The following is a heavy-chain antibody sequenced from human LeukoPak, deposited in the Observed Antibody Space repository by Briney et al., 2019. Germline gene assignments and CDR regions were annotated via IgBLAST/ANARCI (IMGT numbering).Heavy chain of an antibody. D-gene: IGHD6-13*01. CDR2: MSGSGGST. V-gene: IGHV3-23*01. Sequence: GGSLRLSCAASGFTFSDYYMSWIRQAPGKGLEWVSAMSGSGGSTFYADSVKGRFTISRDNSKNTLYLQMNSLRAEDSAVYYCAKDSGVWGFDTWGQGTLVTVSS. CDR1: GFTFSDYY. J-gene: IGHJ5*02. CDR3: AKDSGVWGFDT.